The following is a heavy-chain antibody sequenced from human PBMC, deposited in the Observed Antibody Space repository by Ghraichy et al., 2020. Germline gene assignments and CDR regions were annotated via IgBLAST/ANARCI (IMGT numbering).Heavy chain of an antibody. CDR1: GFTFSSYA. J-gene: IGHJ3*01. CDR3: AKEMFSSSWYYGAFEF. CDR2: ISGSGGST. D-gene: IGHD6-13*01. V-gene: IGHV3-23*01. Sequence: GGSLRLSCAASGFTFSSYAMSWVRQAPGKGLEWVSAISGSGGSTYYADSVKGRFTISRDNSKNTLYLQMNSLRAEDTAVYYCAKEMFSSSWYYGAFEFWGQGTIVTVSS.